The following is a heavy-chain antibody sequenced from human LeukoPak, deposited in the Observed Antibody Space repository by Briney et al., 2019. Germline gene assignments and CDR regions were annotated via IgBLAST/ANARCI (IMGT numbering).Heavy chain of an antibody. CDR1: GGSFSGYY. V-gene: IGHV4-34*01. CDR3: ARGPAGRGQWLVRGGAFDI. CDR2: INHSGST. D-gene: IGHD6-19*01. Sequence: SETLSLTCAVYGGSFSGYYWSWIRQPPGKGLEWIGEINHSGSTNYNPSLKSRVTISVDTSKNQFSLKLSSVTAADTAVYYCARGPAGRGQWLVRGGAFDIWGQGTMVTVSS. J-gene: IGHJ3*02.